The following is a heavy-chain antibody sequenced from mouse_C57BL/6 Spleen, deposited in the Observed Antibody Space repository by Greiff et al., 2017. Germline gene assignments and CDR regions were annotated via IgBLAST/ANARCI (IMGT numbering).Heavy chain of an antibody. Sequence: EVMLVESGAGLVKPGGSLKLSCAASGFTFSSYAMSWVRQTPEKRLEWVAYISSGGDYIYYADTVKGRFTISRDNARNTLYLQMSSLKSEDTAMYYCTRNWGDWYFDVWGTGTTVTVSS. CDR2: ISSGGDYI. CDR3: TRNWGDWYFDV. J-gene: IGHJ1*03. V-gene: IGHV5-9-1*02. D-gene: IGHD4-1*01. CDR1: GFTFSSYA.